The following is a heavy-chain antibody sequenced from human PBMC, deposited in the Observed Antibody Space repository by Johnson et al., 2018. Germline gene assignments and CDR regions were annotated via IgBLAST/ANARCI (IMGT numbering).Heavy chain of an antibody. CDR3: AKDKKVLHGITGGMFDV. V-gene: IGHV3-9*01. CDR1: GFRFEDFA. J-gene: IGHJ3*01. Sequence: VQLQESGGGLLQPGRSLRLSCEGSGFRFEDFAMYWVRQVPGKGLEWVSGISGDGGSIVYGESVKGRFTGSRDNAKNSRYLQVNTLRSGDTALYYCAKDKKVLHGITGGMFDVWGNGTMVMVSS. D-gene: IGHD6-13*01. CDR2: ISGDGGSI.